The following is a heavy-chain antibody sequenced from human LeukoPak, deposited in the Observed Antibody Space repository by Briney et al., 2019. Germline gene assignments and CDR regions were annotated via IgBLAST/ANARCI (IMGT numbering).Heavy chain of an antibody. D-gene: IGHD6-19*01. V-gene: IGHV3-74*01. CDR2: INSDGSST. CDR1: GFTFSSYW. Sequence: GGSLRLSCAASGFTFSSYWMHWVRQAPGKGLVWVSRINSDGSSTSYADSVKGRFTISRDNAKNTLYLQMNSLRAEDTAVYYCAKDRSSGWYYFDYWGQGTLVTASS. J-gene: IGHJ4*02. CDR3: AKDRSSGWYYFDY.